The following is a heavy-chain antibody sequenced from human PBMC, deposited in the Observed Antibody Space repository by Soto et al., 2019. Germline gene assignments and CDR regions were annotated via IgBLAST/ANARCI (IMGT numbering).Heavy chain of an antibody. CDR3: ARDEDGDYEFDY. D-gene: IGHD4-17*01. CDR1: GFTFTSFG. CDR2: INSGSTNI. J-gene: IGHJ4*02. V-gene: IGHV3-48*04. Sequence: EVQLVESGGGLVQPGESLKLSCVASGFTFTSFGMTWVRQAPGRGLEWVSHINSGSTNILYADSVKGRVTISRDNSKNSLYLEMNSPRADDTAVYYCARDEDGDYEFDYWGQGTLVTVSS.